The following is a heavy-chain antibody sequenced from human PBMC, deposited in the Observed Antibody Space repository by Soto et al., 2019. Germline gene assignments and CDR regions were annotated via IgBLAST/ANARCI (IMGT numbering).Heavy chain of an antibody. CDR2: INHSGST. J-gene: IGHJ6*02. D-gene: IGHD6-6*01. V-gene: IGHV4-34*01. Sequence: QVQLQQWGAGLLKPSETLSLTCAVYGGSFSGYYWSWIRQPPGKGLEWIGEINHSGSTNYNPSLKSRVTISVDTSKNQFSLKLSSVTAADMAVYYCARGLIAARPGSYYYYYYGMDVWGQGTTVTVSS. CDR3: ARGLIAARPGSYYYYYYGMDV. CDR1: GGSFSGYY.